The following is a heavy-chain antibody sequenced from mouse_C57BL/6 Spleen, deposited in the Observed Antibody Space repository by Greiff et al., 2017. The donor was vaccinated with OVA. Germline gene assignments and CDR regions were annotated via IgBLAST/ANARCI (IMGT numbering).Heavy chain of an antibody. Sequence: EVKLMESGGGLVKPGGSLKLSCAASGFTFSSYTMSWVRQTPEKRLEWVATISGGGGNTYYPDSVKGRFTISRDNAKNTLYLQMSSLRSEDTALYYCARHGGTLRWYFDVWGTGTTVTVSS. V-gene: IGHV5-9*01. D-gene: IGHD1-1*01. CDR2: ISGGGGNT. CDR3: ARHGGTLRWYFDV. J-gene: IGHJ1*03. CDR1: GFTFSSYT.